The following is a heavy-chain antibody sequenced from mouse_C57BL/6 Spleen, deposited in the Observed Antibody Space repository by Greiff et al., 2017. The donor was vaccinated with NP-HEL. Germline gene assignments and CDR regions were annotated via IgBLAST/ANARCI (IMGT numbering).Heavy chain of an antibody. CDR1: GYTFTDYN. D-gene: IGHD2-2*01. V-gene: IGHV1-18*01. CDR3: VRRGWLPYMGC. Sequence: VQLQQSGPELVKPGASVKLPCKASGYTFTDYNMDWVKQSPGKSLEWIGDINPNNGGTIYNQKFKGKATLTVDKSSSTAYMELRGQASENSAVYDCVRRGWLPYMGCRGQGASVTVSS. J-gene: IGHJ4*01. CDR2: INPNNGGT.